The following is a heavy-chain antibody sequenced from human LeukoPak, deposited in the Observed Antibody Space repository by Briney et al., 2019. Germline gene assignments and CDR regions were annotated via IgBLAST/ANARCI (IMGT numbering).Heavy chain of an antibody. CDR2: INPNSGGT. D-gene: IGHD2-2*01. CDR1: GYTFTGYY. J-gene: IGHJ4*02. Sequence: ASVKVSCKASGYTFTGYYMHWVRQAPGQGLEWMGWINPNSGGTNYAQKFQGRVTMTRDTSISTAYMELSRLRSDDTAVYYCARAPFYCSSTSCYRPSSGWFGYWGQGTLVTVFS. V-gene: IGHV1-2*02. CDR3: ARAPFYCSSTSCYRPSSGWFGY.